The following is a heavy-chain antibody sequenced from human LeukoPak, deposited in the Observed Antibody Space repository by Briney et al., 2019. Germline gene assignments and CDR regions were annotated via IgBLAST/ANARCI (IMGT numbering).Heavy chain of an antibody. J-gene: IGHJ4*02. V-gene: IGHV4-59*12. CDR3: ARDNDFFDY. Sequence: SETLSLTCSVSGGSNSAYYWSWIRQPPGKGLEWIGYINYSGRTDYNPSLKGRVTISVDTSKNQFSLKLTSVTAADTAVYYCARDNDFFDYWGQGTLVTVSS. CDR1: GGSNSAYY. CDR2: INYSGRT.